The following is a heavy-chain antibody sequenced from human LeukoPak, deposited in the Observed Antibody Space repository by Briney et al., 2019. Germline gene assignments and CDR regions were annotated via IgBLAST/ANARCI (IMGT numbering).Heavy chain of an antibody. V-gene: IGHV4-34*01. CDR3: ARGGLDIVVVPAVYYFDY. D-gene: IGHD2-2*03. CDR2: INHSGST. Sequence: PSETLSLTCAVYGGSFSGYYWSWIRQPPGKGLEWIGEINHSGSTNYNPSLKSRVTISVDTSKNQFSLKLSSVTAADTAVNYCARGGLDIVVVPAVYYFDYWGQGTLVTVSS. CDR1: GGSFSGYY. J-gene: IGHJ4*02.